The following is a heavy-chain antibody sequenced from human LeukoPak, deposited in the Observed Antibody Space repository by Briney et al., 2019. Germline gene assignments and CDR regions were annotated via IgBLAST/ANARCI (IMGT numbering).Heavy chain of an antibody. CDR2: ISYDGSNK. CDR3: AKGEPSSGYFDY. J-gene: IGHJ4*02. Sequence: PGGSLRLSCAASGFTFSSYGMHWVRQAPGKGLEWVAVISYDGSNKYYADSVKGRFTISRDNSKNTLYLQMNSLRAEDTAVYYCAKGEPSSGYFDYWGQGTLVTVSS. D-gene: IGHD6-19*01. V-gene: IGHV3-30*18. CDR1: GFTFSSYG.